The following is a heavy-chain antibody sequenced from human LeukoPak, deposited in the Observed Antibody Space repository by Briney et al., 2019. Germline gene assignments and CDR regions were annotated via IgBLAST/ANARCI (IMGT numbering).Heavy chain of an antibody. CDR1: GGSISSGDYF. V-gene: IGHV4-31*03. CDR2: IFYSGST. CDR3: ARDYYDSSGYYYIDY. J-gene: IGHJ4*02. Sequence: TSETLSLTCTVSGGSISSGDYFWSWIRQYPGRGLEWIGFIFYSGSTYYNPSLMSRFTMSVDTSKNQFSLKLSSVTAADTAVYYCARDYYDSSGYYYIDYWGQGTLVTVSS. D-gene: IGHD3-22*01.